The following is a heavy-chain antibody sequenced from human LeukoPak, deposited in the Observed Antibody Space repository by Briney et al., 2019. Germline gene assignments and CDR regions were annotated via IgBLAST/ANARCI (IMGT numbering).Heavy chain of an antibody. J-gene: IGHJ4*02. Sequence: PGGSLRLSCAASGFTFSNYWMHWVRQAPGKGLVWVSRINTDGSSTNYADSVKGRFTISRDNAKNTLYLQMNSLRAEDTAMYYCAGVEPDYWGQGTLVTVSS. D-gene: IGHD1-14*01. V-gene: IGHV3-74*01. CDR3: AGVEPDY. CDR1: GFTFSNYW. CDR2: INTDGSST.